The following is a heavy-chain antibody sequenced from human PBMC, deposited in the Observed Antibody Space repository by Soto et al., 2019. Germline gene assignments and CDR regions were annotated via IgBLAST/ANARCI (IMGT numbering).Heavy chain of an antibody. CDR1: GVTFSSYA. CDR3: ASSQGSSTSLEIYYYYYYGMDV. V-gene: IGHV1-69*01. Sequence: QVQLVQSGAEVKKPGSSVKVSCKASGVTFSSYAISWVRQAPGQGLEWMGGIIPISGTANYAQKFQGRVTITADESTSTAYMELSSLRSEDTAVYYCASSQGSSTSLEIYYYYYYGMDVWGQGTTVTVSS. J-gene: IGHJ6*02. CDR2: IIPISGTA. D-gene: IGHD2-2*01.